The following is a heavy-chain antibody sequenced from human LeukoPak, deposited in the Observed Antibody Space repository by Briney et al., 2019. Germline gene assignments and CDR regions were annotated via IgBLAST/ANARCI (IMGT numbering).Heavy chain of an antibody. V-gene: IGHV3-33*01. Sequence: PGRSLRLSCAASGFTFSSYGMHWVRQAPGKGLEWVAVIWYDGSNKYYAGSVKGRFTISRDNSKNTLFLQMNSLRAEDTAVYYCARVSTVFPVLPDYWGQGTLVTVSS. CDR1: GFTFSSYG. D-gene: IGHD3-3*02. J-gene: IGHJ4*02. CDR3: ARVSTVFPVLPDY. CDR2: IWYDGSNK.